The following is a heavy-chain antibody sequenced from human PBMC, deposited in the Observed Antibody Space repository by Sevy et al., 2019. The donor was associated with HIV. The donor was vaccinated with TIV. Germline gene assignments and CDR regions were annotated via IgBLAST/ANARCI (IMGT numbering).Heavy chain of an antibody. CDR2: ISGSGGST. CDR1: GFTFSSYA. Sequence: GGSLRLSCAASGFTFSSYAMSWVRQAPGKGLEWVSAISGSGGSTYYADSVKGRFTISRDNSKNTLYLQMNRLRAEDTAVYYCANKGRLPVAAAGIIDYWGQGTLVTVSS. V-gene: IGHV3-23*01. J-gene: IGHJ4*02. D-gene: IGHD6-13*01. CDR3: ANKGRLPVAAAGIIDY.